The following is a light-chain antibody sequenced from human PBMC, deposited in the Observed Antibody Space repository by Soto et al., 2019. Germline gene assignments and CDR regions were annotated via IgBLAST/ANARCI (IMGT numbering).Light chain of an antibody. CDR1: SSDVGDYNS. Sequence: QSALTQPASVSGSPGQSITISCTGTSSDVGDYNSVSWYQQHPVKAPKLMIYDVTNRPSGISNRFSGSKSGNTASLTISGLQAEDESDYYCTSYTRSSAPNYVFGTGTKLTVL. CDR2: DVT. V-gene: IGLV2-14*03. CDR3: TSYTRSSAPNYV. J-gene: IGLJ1*01.